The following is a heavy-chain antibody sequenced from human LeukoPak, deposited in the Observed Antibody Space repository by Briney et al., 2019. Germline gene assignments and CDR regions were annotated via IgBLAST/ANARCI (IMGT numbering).Heavy chain of an antibody. CDR3: ARDRTLSDPFDP. V-gene: IGHV1-2*02. D-gene: IGHD2-21*02. J-gene: IGHJ4*02. CDR2: INPNSGGI. Sequence: ASVKVSCKASGYTFTGYYMHWVRQAPGQGLEWMGWINPNSGGINYAQKFQGRVTMTRDTSISTAYMELSRLRSDDTAVYYCARDRTLSDPFDPWGQGTLVTVSS. CDR1: GYTFTGYY.